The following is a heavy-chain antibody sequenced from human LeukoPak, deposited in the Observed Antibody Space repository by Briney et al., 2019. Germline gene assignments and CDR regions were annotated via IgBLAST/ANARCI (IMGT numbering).Heavy chain of an antibody. CDR1: EYTFTSYY. J-gene: IGHJ4*02. D-gene: IGHD6-13*01. CDR2: IKPNTGDT. Sequence: GASVRVSCMASEYTFTSYYMHWVRQAPGQGLEWMGWIKPNTGDTNYAQKFQGRVTMTRDTSIITAYMELRSLRSDDTAVYYCARDNTDSSSWYTDFDYWGQGTLVTVSS. V-gene: IGHV1-2*02. CDR3: ARDNTDSSSWYTDFDY.